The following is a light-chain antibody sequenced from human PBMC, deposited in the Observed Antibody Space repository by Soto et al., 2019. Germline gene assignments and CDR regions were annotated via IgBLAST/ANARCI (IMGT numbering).Light chain of an antibody. CDR1: QTISSNS. J-gene: IGKJ1*01. CDR3: HQYGSTPPWT. CDR2: GAS. V-gene: IGKV3-20*01. Sequence: EIVLTQSPGTLSLSPGEGATLSCRASQTISSNSLAWFQQKPGQAPRLLIYGASNGATGIPDRFSGGGSGTNFTLTIRRLEPEDFAVYYCHQYGSTPPWTVGQGTKVDIK.